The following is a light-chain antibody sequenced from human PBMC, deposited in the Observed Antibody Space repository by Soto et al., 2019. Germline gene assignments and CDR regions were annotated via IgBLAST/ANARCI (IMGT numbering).Light chain of an antibody. Sequence: EVVLTQSPGTLSLSPGERATLSCRASQSGSNNYFDWYRQKPGQAPRLLIFGSSDRATGIPDRFSGSGSGTEFTLPISRLEPEDFAVYYCQQYGSSPPYTFGQGTKLEIK. CDR1: QSGSNNY. J-gene: IGKJ2*01. CDR3: QQYGSSPPYT. V-gene: IGKV3-20*01. CDR2: GSS.